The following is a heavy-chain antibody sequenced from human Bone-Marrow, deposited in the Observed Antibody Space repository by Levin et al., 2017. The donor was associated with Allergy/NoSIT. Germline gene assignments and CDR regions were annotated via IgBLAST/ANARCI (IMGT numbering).Heavy chain of an antibody. CDR1: GGSIGSYY. V-gene: IGHV4-59*01. J-gene: IGHJ4*02. CDR3: ARFDYSDPYYFDY. CDR2: IYYSGNT. D-gene: IGHD3-22*01. Sequence: SETLSLTCTVSGGSIGSYYWNWIRQPPGKGLEWIGYIYYSGNTNYNPSLKSRLTISVDTSKNQFSLKLSSVTAADTAVYYCARFDYSDPYYFDYWGQGTLVTVSS.